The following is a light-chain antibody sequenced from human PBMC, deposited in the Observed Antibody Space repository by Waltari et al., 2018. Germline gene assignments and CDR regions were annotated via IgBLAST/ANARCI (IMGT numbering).Light chain of an antibody. Sequence: EIVLTQSPGTLSLSPGERATLSCRASQTVRTTYLAWCQQKPGQAPTLLIYGASSRATGIPDRFSGSGSGTDFSLTISSLEPEEFAVYYCQQYDISPLTFGGGTKVEIK. CDR1: QTVRTTY. CDR2: GAS. CDR3: QQYDISPLT. J-gene: IGKJ4*01. V-gene: IGKV3-20*01.